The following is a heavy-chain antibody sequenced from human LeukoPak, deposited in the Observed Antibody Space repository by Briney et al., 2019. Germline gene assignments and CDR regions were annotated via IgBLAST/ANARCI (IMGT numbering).Heavy chain of an antibody. Sequence: GASVKVSCKVSGYTLTELSMHWVRQAPGKGLEWMGGFDPEDGETIYAQKFQGRVTMTEDTSTDTAYMELSSLGSEDTAVYYCATAKQWLGSFDYWGQGTLVTVSS. CDR2: FDPEDGET. CDR3: ATAKQWLGSFDY. V-gene: IGHV1-24*01. J-gene: IGHJ4*02. CDR1: GYTLTELS. D-gene: IGHD6-19*01.